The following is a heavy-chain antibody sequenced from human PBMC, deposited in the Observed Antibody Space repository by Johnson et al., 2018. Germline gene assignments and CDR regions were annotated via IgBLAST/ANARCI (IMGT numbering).Heavy chain of an antibody. CDR1: GFSFDDYG. CDR2: ISSSSSYI. V-gene: IGHV3-21*01. Sequence: EVQLVESGGGVIRPGGSLRLSCAASGFSFDDYGMSWVRQVPGKGLEWVSSISSSSSYIHYADSVKGRFTISRDNAKNSLYLKMNSLRAEDAAVYYCARDQELWDIYSNYYYYYMDVWGKGTTVTVSS. J-gene: IGHJ6*03. D-gene: IGHD2-15*01. CDR3: ARDQELWDIYSNYYYYYMDV.